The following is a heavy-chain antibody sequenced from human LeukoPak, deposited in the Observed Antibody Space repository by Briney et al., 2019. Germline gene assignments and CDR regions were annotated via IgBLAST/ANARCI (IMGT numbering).Heavy chain of an antibody. D-gene: IGHD3-16*01. J-gene: IGHJ4*02. CDR2: ILNSGTTT. CDR3: AKEATMNVMRGYFDY. Sequence: LAGGSLRLSCAASGFTFSSYEMNWVRQAPGKGLEWVSYILNSGTTTYYADSVKGRFTISRDNAKNSLYLQMNSLRAEDTGVYYCAKEATMNVMRGYFDYWGQGTLVCVSS. V-gene: IGHV3-48*03. CDR1: GFTFSSYE.